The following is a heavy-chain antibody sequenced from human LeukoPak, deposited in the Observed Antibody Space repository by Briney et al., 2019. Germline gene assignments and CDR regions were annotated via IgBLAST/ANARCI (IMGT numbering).Heavy chain of an antibody. D-gene: IGHD6-6*01. Sequence: SETLSLTCTVSGGSISSYYWTWIRQPPGKGLEWIGHIYYSGSTNYSPSLKSRVTISVDTSKNQFSLKLSSVTAADTAVYYCARLSSLANIAARGRTWLDPWGQGSLVTVSS. V-gene: IGHV4-59*01. J-gene: IGHJ5*02. CDR2: IYYSGST. CDR3: ARLSSLANIAARGRTWLDP. CDR1: GGSISSYY.